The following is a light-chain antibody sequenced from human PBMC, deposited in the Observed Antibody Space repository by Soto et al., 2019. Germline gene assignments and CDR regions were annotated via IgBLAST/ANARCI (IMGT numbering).Light chain of an antibody. CDR2: GNS. J-gene: IGLJ2*01. Sequence: QSVLTQPPSVSGAPGQRITISCTGSSSNIGAVYAVHWYQQLPGTAPKLLIYGNSNRPSGVPDRFSGSKSGTSASLAITGLQAEDEADYYCQSYDISLSGSVFGGGTKLTVL. CDR1: SSNIGAVYA. CDR3: QSYDISLSGSV. V-gene: IGLV1-40*01.